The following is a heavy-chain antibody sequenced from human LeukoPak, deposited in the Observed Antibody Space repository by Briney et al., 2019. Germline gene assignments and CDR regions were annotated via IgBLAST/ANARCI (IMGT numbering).Heavy chain of an antibody. D-gene: IGHD5-24*01. CDR2: ISYDGSNK. J-gene: IGHJ4*02. V-gene: IGHV3-30*04. CDR3: ARSPYNYYFDY. Sequence: GGSLRLSCAASGFTFSSYAMHWVRQAPGKGLEWVAVISYDGSNKYYADSVKGRFTISRDNSKNTLYLQMNSLRAEDTAVYYCARSPYNYYFDYWGQGTLVTVSS. CDR1: GFTFSSYA.